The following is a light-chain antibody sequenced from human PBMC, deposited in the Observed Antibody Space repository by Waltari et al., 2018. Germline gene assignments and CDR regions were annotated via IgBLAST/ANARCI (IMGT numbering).Light chain of an antibody. J-gene: IGKJ2*01. CDR1: QSILYSSSNMNY. CDR3: QQYYGSPPYT. Sequence: DIVMTQSPDSLAVSLGERATTNCKSSQSILYSSSNMNYLAWYQQKPGQPPKLLIYWASTRESGVPDRFSGSGSGTDFTLTISSLQAEDVAVYYCQQYYGSPPYTFGQGTKLEIK. V-gene: IGKV4-1*01. CDR2: WAS.